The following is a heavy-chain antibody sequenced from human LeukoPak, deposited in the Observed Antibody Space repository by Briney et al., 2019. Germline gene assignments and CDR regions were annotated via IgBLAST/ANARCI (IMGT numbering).Heavy chain of an antibody. V-gene: IGHV3-20*04. CDR1: GFAFDDYG. J-gene: IGHJ5*02. D-gene: IGHD5-24*01. CDR2: INWNGGST. Sequence: PGGSLRLSCAASGFAFDDYGMSWVRQAPGKGLEWVSGINWNGGSTGYADSVKGRFTISRDNAKNSLYLQMNSLRVEDTAMYYCAKSGDGYNYNWFDPWGQGTLVTVSS. CDR3: AKSGDGYNYNWFDP.